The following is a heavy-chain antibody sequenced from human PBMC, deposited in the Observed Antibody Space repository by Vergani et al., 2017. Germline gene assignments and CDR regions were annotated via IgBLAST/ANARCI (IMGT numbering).Heavy chain of an antibody. CDR3: ARGIVVVVAATYYYYYXMDV. V-gene: IGHV4-34*01. D-gene: IGHD2-15*01. CDR2: INHSGST. Sequence: HVQLQQWGAGLLKPSETLSLTCAVYGGSFSGYYWSWIRQPPGKGLEWIGEINHSGSTNYNPSLKSRVTISVDTSKNQFSLKLSSVTAADTAVYYCARGIVVVVAATYYYYYXMDVWGKGTTVTVSS. CDR1: GGSFSGYY. J-gene: IGHJ6*03.